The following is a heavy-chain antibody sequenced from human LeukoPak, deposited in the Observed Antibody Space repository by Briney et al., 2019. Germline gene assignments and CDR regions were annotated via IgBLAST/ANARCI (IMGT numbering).Heavy chain of an antibody. CDR1: GFTFSSYA. Sequence: SGGSLRLSCAASGFTFSSYAMSWVRQAPGKGLEWVSAISGSGGSTYYADSVKGRFTISRDNSKNTLYLQMNSLRAEDTAVYYCAKLTFFGVVKNSADYWGQGTLVTVSS. CDR2: ISGSGGST. CDR3: AKLTFFGVVKNSADY. V-gene: IGHV3-23*01. D-gene: IGHD3-3*01. J-gene: IGHJ4*02.